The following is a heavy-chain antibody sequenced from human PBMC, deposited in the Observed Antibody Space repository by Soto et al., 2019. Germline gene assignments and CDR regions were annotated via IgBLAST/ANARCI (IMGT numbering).Heavy chain of an antibody. J-gene: IGHJ4*02. D-gene: IGHD5-12*01. CDR3: AKRTGRPSGLPLYFDD. Sequence: EVQLLESGGGLVQPGGSLRLSCAASGFTFNSYAMNWVRQAPGKGLEWVSGISTSGGATYYAVSVKGRFTIYRDNSKNTLSLQMNSLRAEDTAVYYCAKRTGRPSGLPLYFDDWGQGTLVTCYS. V-gene: IGHV3-23*01. CDR2: ISTSGGAT. CDR1: GFTFNSYA.